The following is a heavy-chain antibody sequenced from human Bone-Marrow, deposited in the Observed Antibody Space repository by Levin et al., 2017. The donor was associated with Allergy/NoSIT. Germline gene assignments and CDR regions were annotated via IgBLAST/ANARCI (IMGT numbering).Heavy chain of an antibody. CDR1: GYSISSGYY. Sequence: SETLSLTCTVSGYSISSGYYWGWIRQPPGKGLEWIGGFYPRGSTYYNPSLRSRVTISVDTFKNEFSLKLTSVTAADTAVYYCAREVDGSGSYYFDYWGQGTLVTVSS. V-gene: IGHV4-38-2*02. D-gene: IGHD3-10*01. J-gene: IGHJ4*02. CDR3: AREVDGSGSYYFDY. CDR2: FYPRGST.